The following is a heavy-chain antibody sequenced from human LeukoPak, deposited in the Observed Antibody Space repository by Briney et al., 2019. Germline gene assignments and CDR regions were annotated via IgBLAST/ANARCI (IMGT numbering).Heavy chain of an antibody. J-gene: IGHJ5*02. CDR2: IRGSGGTT. V-gene: IGHV3-23*01. D-gene: IGHD3/OR15-3a*01. CDR3: ATEGGLGLGENWFDP. Sequence: GGSLRLSCAVSGFTIRSFGMSWVRQAPGKGLEWVSGIRGSGGTTYYADSVKGRFTISRDNSKNTLYLQMNSLRDEDTAVYYCATEGGLGLGENWFDPWGQGTLVTVSS. CDR1: GFTIRSFG.